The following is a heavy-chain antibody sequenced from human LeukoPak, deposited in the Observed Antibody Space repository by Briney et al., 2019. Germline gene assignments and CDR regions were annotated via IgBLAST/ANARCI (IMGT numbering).Heavy chain of an antibody. Sequence: SETLSLTCAVYGGSFSGYYWSWIRQPPGKGMEWIGEINHSGSTNYNPSLKSRVTISVDTSKNQFSLKLSSVTTADTAVYYCARGQMVAAPVFDYWGQGTLVTVSS. CDR3: ARGQMVAAPVFDY. CDR1: GGSFSGYY. V-gene: IGHV4-34*01. D-gene: IGHD2-15*01. J-gene: IGHJ4*02. CDR2: INHSGST.